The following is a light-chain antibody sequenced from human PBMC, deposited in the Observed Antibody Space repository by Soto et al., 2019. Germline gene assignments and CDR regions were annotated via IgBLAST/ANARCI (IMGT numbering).Light chain of an antibody. V-gene: IGLV2-14*01. J-gene: IGLJ2*01. Sequence: QSVLTQPASVSGSPGQSITVSCTGTSSDVGAYNYVSWYQQHPGKAPKLMIYDVSKRPSGVSNRFSGSKSGNTASLTISGLQAEDEADYYCSSYTSISIVVFGGGTQLTVL. CDR1: SSDVGAYNY. CDR3: SSYTSISIVV. CDR2: DVS.